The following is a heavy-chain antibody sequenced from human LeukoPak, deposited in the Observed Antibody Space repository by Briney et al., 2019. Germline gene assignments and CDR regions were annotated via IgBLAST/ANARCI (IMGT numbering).Heavy chain of an antibody. J-gene: IGHJ4*02. V-gene: IGHV3-48*03. D-gene: IGHD3-10*01. CDR2: ISSSGTTI. CDR3: ARHLSYGSGSYYNFGY. CDR1: GFTFSSYE. Sequence: GGSLRLSCAASGFTFSSYEMNWVRQAPGRGLEWVSYISSSGTTIYYADSVKGRFTISRDNAKDSLYLQMNSLRAEDTAVYYCARHLSYGSGSYYNFGYWGQGTLVTVSS.